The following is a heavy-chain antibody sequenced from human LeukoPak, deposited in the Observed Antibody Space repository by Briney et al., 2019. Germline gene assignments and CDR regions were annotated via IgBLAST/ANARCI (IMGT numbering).Heavy chain of an antibody. J-gene: IGHJ4*02. CDR3: ARGSWYSSSPNDY. D-gene: IGHD6-6*01. V-gene: IGHV3-33*01. Sequence: GRSLRLSCAASGFTFSSYGMHWVRQAPGKGLEWVAVIWYDGSNKYYADSVRGRFTISRDNAKNSLYLQMNSLRAEDTAVYYCARGSWYSSSPNDYWGQGTLVTVSS. CDR2: IWYDGSNK. CDR1: GFTFSSYG.